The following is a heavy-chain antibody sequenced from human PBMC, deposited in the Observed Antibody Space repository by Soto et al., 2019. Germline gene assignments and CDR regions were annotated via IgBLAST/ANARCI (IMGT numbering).Heavy chain of an antibody. D-gene: IGHD7-27*01. Sequence: GGSLRLSCAASGFTFSSYSMNWVRQAPGKGLEWVSYITNSGTTTPYAASVKGRFTISRDNAKNSLYLQMNSLRDEDMAVYYCARDLNWGFDYWGRGTLVTVYS. V-gene: IGHV3-48*02. J-gene: IGHJ4*02. CDR1: GFTFSSYS. CDR3: ARDLNWGFDY. CDR2: ITNSGTTT.